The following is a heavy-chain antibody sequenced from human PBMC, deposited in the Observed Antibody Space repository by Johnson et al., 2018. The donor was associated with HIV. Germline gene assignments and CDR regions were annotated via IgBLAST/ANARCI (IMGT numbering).Heavy chain of an antibody. D-gene: IGHD5-12*01. Sequence: VQLVESGGGLVQPGGSLRLSCAASGFTFSTYDMHWVRQAAGKGLEWVSAIGPAGDTYYADSVEGRFTISRDNSKNSLYLQMNSLRAEDTAVYYCARVWIGDAFDIWGQGTMVTVSS. J-gene: IGHJ3*02. CDR1: GFTFSTYD. V-gene: IGHV3-13*01. CDR3: ARVWIGDAFDI. CDR2: IGPAGDT.